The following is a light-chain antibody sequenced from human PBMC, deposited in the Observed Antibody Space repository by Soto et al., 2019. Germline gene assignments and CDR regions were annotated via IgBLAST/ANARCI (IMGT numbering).Light chain of an antibody. CDR2: AAV. Sequence: DIVLTQSPGTLSLSPGERATLSCRASQSVGSNYLAWYQQKPGQAPRLLIYAAVSRATGIPDRFSGSGSGTDFTLTITRLEPEDFAVYYCQHYGTTVYTFGQGTKLEIK. CDR3: QHYGTTVYT. J-gene: IGKJ2*01. CDR1: QSVGSNY. V-gene: IGKV3-20*01.